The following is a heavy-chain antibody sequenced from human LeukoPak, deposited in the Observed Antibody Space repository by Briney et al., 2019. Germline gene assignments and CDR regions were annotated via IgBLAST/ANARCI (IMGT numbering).Heavy chain of an antibody. CDR1: TDSTNTYY. CDR3: VRLRWELLAPYFDH. J-gene: IGHJ4*02. V-gene: IGHV4-59*01. CDR2: IYRSGST. Sequence: SSETLSLTCSVSTDSTNTYYWSWIRQSPGKGLEWLGHIYRSGSTDYNPSFKSRVSPSITMSKKDFSLKLTSVSVADAAMYYCVRLRWELLAPYFDHWGQGAFVIVSS. D-gene: IGHD2-15*01.